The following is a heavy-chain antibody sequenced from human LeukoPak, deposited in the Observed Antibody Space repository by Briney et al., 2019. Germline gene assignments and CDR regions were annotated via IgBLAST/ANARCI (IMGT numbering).Heavy chain of an antibody. CDR3: ARRPYYDILTGLGYYFDY. J-gene: IGHJ4*02. CDR1: GGSITSSSFY. CDR2: IYFSGYT. V-gene: IGHV4-39*01. D-gene: IGHD3-9*01. Sequence: SETLSLTCTVSGGSITSSSFYWGWVRQPPGKGLEWIGSIYFSGYTYYNPSLKSRLTISVDTSKNQFSLNLSSVTAADTAVYYCARRPYYDILTGLGYYFDYWGQGTLVTVSS.